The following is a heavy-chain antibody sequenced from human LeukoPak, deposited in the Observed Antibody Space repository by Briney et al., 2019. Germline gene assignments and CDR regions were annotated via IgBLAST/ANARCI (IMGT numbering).Heavy chain of an antibody. CDR2: INPNSGGT. D-gene: IGHD2-21*02. CDR3: ARGTLLYSYGYDIVVVTAPLSNWFDP. Sequence: GASVKVSCKASGYTFTGYYMHWVRQAPGQGLEWMGWINPNSGGTNYAQKFQGRVTMTRDTSISTAYMELSRLRSDDTAVYYCARGTLLYSYGYDIVVVTAPLSNWFDPWGQGTLVTVSS. CDR1: GYTFTGYY. J-gene: IGHJ5*02. V-gene: IGHV1-2*02.